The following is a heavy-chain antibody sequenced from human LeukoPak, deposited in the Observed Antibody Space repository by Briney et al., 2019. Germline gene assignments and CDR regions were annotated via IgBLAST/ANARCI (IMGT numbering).Heavy chain of an antibody. J-gene: IGHJ6*02. CDR1: GYTFTSYG. V-gene: IGHV1-18*01. Sequence: ASVNVSCKASGYTFTSYGISWVRQAPGQGLEWMGWISAYNGNTNYAQKLQGRVTMTTDTSTSTAYMELRSLRSDDTAVYYCARLGITMVREDYGMDVWGQGTTVTVSS. CDR2: ISAYNGNT. D-gene: IGHD3-10*01. CDR3: ARLGITMVREDYGMDV.